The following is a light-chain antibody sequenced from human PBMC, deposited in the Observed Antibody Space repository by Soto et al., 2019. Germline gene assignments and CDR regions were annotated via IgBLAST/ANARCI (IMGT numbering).Light chain of an antibody. CDR1: QSISSY. CDR2: AAS. V-gene: IGKV1-39*01. Sequence: DIQMTQSPSSLSASVGDRVTITCRASQSISSYLNWYQQKPGKAPKLLIYAASSLQSGVPSRFSSSASGTDFTRTISSLQPEDFATHYCQQSYSTPLTFGGGTKVEIK. J-gene: IGKJ4*01. CDR3: QQSYSTPLT.